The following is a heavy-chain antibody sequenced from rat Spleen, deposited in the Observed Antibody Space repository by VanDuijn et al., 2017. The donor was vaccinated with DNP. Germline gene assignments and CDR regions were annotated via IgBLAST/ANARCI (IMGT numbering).Heavy chain of an antibody. CDR3: ARLWSSGAMDV. CDR2: ITGSGDTT. J-gene: IGHJ4*01. Sequence: EVQLVESGGGLVQPGGSLKLSCVASGFTLNNYWLTWVRQVPGKGLEWVASITGSGDTTNYLDSVMGRFTITRDNAKNTLYLQMNSLRSEETATYYCARLWSSGAMDVWGQGTSVTVSS. D-gene: IGHD1-3*01. CDR1: GFTLNNYW. V-gene: IGHV5-31*01.